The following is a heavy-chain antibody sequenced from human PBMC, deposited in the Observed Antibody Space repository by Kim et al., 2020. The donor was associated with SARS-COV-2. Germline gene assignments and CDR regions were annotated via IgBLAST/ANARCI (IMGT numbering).Heavy chain of an antibody. J-gene: IGHJ5*02. CDR3: ARSLPLTSFDP. V-gene: IGHV4-30-2*03. D-gene: IGHD7-27*01. Sequence: YNPPRKSQVTISVDTHKNQFPLKVGSVTAADTAVYYCARSLPLTSFDPWGQGTLVTVSS.